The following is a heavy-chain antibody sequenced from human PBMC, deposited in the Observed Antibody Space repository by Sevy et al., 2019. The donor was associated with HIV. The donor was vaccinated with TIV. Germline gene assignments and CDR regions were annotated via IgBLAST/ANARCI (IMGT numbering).Heavy chain of an antibody. CDR2: ITPILGTT. J-gene: IGHJ4*02. D-gene: IGHD3-3*02. V-gene: IGHV1-69*13. CDR1: GGTFNSYI. CDR3: ARWSISIDY. Sequence: ASVKVSCKASGGTFNSYIVSWVRQAPGQGLEWMGEITPILGTTQYAQKFKGRVTISADESTNTIYMELSSLKYEDTAVHYCARWSISIDYWGQGTLVTVSS.